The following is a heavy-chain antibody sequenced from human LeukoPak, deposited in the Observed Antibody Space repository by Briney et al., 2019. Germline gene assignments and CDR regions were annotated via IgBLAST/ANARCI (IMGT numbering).Heavy chain of an antibody. CDR2: INPNSGGT. D-gene: IGHD1-7*01. CDR3: ARCHWNYRALDY. CDR1: GYTFTGYY. V-gene: IGHV1-2*02. J-gene: IGHJ4*02. Sequence: ASVKVSCKASGYTFTGYYMHWVRQAPGQGLEWMGWINPNSGGTNYAQKFQGRVTTTRDTSISTAYMELSRLRSDDTAVYYCARCHWNYRALDYWGQGTLVTVSS.